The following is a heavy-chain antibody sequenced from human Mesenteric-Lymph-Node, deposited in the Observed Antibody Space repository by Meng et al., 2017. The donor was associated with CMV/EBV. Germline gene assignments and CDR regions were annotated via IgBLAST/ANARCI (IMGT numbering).Heavy chain of an antibody. Sequence: GESLKISCAASGFTISSNYMSWVRQAPGKGLEWVSILYSGGSTYYADSVKGRFTVSGDKSKNTLSLQMNSLRVEDTADYYCAGDIRGWGLTGILDVWGPGTTVTVSS. CDR3: AGDIRGWGLTGILDV. V-gene: IGHV3-53*01. D-gene: IGHD2-21*02. CDR2: LYSGGST. J-gene: IGHJ6*02. CDR1: GFTISSNY.